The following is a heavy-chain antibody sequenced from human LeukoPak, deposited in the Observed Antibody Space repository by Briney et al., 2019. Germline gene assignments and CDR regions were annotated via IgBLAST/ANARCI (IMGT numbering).Heavy chain of an antibody. Sequence: QPGGSLRLSCAASGFKFDDYGMSWVRQVPGKGPEWVAGNNWNGGSTNYADSARRRFTMSRDNAKKILYLQMKSLRVEDTALYYCSRDPAPRQWLRNGAFDLWGHGTMVIVSS. CDR2: NNWNGGST. CDR3: SRDPAPRQWLRNGAFDL. V-gene: IGHV3-20*04. D-gene: IGHD6-19*01. J-gene: IGHJ3*01. CDR1: GFKFDDYG.